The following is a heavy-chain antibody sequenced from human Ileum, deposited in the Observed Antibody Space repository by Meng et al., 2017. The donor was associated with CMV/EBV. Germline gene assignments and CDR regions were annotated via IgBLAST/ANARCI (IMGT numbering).Heavy chain of an antibody. D-gene: IGHD5-12*01. CDR1: GYTFTYYY. CDR2: IKPHSGDT. V-gene: IGHV1-2*02. Sequence: QVQLEQVENEVKKPGASVKVSCKASGYTFTYYYMHWVRQAPGQGLEWMGWIKPHSGDTKYEKKFQGRVTMTSDTSISTVYMELTRLTPDDTAIYYCAREIIMAVRAFGYWGQGTLVTVSS. CDR3: AREIIMAVRAFGY. J-gene: IGHJ4*02.